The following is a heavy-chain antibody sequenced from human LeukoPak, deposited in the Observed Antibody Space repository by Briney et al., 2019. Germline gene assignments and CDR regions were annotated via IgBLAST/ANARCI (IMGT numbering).Heavy chain of an antibody. CDR2: IRQDGSEK. Sequence: GGSLRLSXEVSGFTFTDYWMNWVRQAPGKGPEWVASIRQDGSEKTYVDSVKGRFTISRDNTKNSLSLQLNGLRAEDTAVYYCARDGAAAGLYFDLWGQGTLVTVSS. CDR1: GFTFTDYW. J-gene: IGHJ4*01. CDR3: ARDGAAAGLYFDL. V-gene: IGHV3-7*01. D-gene: IGHD6-13*01.